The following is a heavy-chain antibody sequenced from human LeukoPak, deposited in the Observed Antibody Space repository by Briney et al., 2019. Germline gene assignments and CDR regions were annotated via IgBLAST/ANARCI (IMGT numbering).Heavy chain of an antibody. Sequence: SDTLSLTCTVSGGPISSYYWSWIRQPPGKGLEWIGYIYYSGSTNYNPPLKGRVTISVDTSKSQFSLKLSSVTPADTAVYYCARVRSGSYFYDAFDIWGQGTMVTVSS. CDR1: GGPISSYY. J-gene: IGHJ3*02. CDR2: IYYSGST. CDR3: ARVRSGSYFYDAFDI. V-gene: IGHV4-59*07. D-gene: IGHD1-26*01.